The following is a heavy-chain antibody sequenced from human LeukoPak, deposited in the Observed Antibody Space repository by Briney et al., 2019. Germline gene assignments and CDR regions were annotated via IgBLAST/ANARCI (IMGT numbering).Heavy chain of an antibody. CDR3: ARRARTYNYYDSSGYYLTTYYFDY. V-gene: IGHV3-11*03. Sequence: GGSLRLSCEASGFTFSDYYMSWIRQAPGKGLEWVSYISSSSSYTNYADSMKGRFTISRDNAKNSLYLQMNSLRAEDTAVYYCARRARTYNYYDSSGYYLTTYYFDYWGQGTLVTVSS. D-gene: IGHD3-22*01. J-gene: IGHJ4*02. CDR2: ISSSSSYT. CDR1: GFTFSDYY.